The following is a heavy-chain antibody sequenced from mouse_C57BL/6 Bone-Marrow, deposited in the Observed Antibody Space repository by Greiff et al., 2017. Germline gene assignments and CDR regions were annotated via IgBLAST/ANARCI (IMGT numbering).Heavy chain of an antibody. CDR2: IDPESGDT. J-gene: IGHJ2*01. V-gene: IGHV14-4*01. Sequence: VQLQQSGAELVRPGASVKLSCTASGFNIKDDYIHWVKQRPEPGLEWIGWIDPESGDTEYASKFQGKATITSDTSSHTAYLQLSSLTSKDTSVYYCSSFDGNYFDFWGQGTPLTVAS. D-gene: IGHD2-3*01. CDR1: GFNIKDDY. CDR3: SSFDGNYFDF.